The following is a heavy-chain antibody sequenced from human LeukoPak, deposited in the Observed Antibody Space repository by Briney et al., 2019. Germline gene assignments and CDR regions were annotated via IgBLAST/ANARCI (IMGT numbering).Heavy chain of an antibody. CDR1: GFTFSSYG. Sequence: PGGSLRLSCAASGFTFSSYGMHWVRQAPGKGLEWVAVISYDGSNKYYADSVKGRFTISRDNSKNTLYLQMNSLRAEDTAVYYCANPVGAALYAFDIWGQGTMVTVSS. D-gene: IGHD3-16*01. V-gene: IGHV3-30*18. CDR2: ISYDGSNK. J-gene: IGHJ3*02. CDR3: ANPVGAALYAFDI.